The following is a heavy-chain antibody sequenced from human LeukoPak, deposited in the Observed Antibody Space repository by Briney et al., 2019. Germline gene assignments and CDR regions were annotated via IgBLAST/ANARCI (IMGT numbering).Heavy chain of an antibody. V-gene: IGHV3-9*01. D-gene: IGHD3-9*01. J-gene: IGHJ4*02. CDR2: ISWNSGSI. CDR3: AKGTFDWSFPLYFDS. Sequence: GRSLRLSCAASGFTFDDYAMHWVRQAPGKGLEWVSGISWNSGSIGYADSVKGRLAISRDNSKNTLFLQMNSLRVEDTAVYYCAKGTFDWSFPLYFDSWGQGILVTVSS. CDR1: GFTFDDYA.